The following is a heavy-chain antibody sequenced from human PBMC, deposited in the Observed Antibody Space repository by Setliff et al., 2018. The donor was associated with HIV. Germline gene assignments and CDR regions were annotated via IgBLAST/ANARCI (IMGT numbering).Heavy chain of an antibody. Sequence: SGTLSLTCIVSGGSISRHYWSWIRQFPGKELEWIGYIFPGGNTNYNPSLRSRVTMSVDTSKNQFSLKLDSVTAADTAVYFCARRTPTPGFLGPTSYAHREGALDIWGQGIAVTVSS. CDR1: GGSISRHY. V-gene: IGHV4-4*08. J-gene: IGHJ3*02. D-gene: IGHD3-16*01. CDR3: ARRTPTPGFLGPTSYAHREGALDI. CDR2: IFPGGNT.